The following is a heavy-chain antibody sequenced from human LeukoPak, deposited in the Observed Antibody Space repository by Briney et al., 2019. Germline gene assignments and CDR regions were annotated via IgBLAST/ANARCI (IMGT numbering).Heavy chain of an antibody. Sequence: ASVKVSCKASGGTFSSYAISWVRQAPGQGLEWMGGIIPILGTANYAQMFQGRVILTRDTSINTAHMELRRLRSDDTAVYYCVKSAQYSSAWFTGCFDYWGQGAQVTVSS. V-gene: IGHV1-69*05. CDR1: GGTFSSYA. CDR3: VKSAQYSSAWFTGCFDY. J-gene: IGHJ4*02. D-gene: IGHD4-11*01. CDR2: IIPILGTA.